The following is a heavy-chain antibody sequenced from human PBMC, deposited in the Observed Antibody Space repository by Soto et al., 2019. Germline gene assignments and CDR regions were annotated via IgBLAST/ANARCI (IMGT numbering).Heavy chain of an antibody. V-gene: IGHV3-23*01. J-gene: IGHJ6*02. D-gene: IGHD2-2*01. CDR2: ISDNGSTT. CDR1: EFTFSNYA. Sequence: GGSLRLSCAASEFTFSNYALSWVRQAPGKGLEWVSSISDNGSTTYYADSVKGRFTISRDNSGNTLFLEMYSLRAEDTAVYYCARYIPGVRYYGMDVWGQGTTVTVSS. CDR3: ARYIPGVRYYGMDV.